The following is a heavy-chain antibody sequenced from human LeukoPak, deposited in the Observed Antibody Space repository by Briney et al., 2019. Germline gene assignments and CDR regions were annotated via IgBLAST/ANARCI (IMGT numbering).Heavy chain of an antibody. D-gene: IGHD3-22*01. V-gene: IGHV4-34*01. Sequence: SETLSLTCTVFGGSFSDYFWTWIRHSPGKGLEWIGEINDYTGDTYYNPSLNSRFSISLEKSTHQPSLELRSVTAADTAVYYCARGRIAKIVVVHSFSYGMDVWGQGTTVTVSS. CDR3: ARGRIAKIVVVHSFSYGMDV. CDR2: INDYTGDT. J-gene: IGHJ6*02. CDR1: GGSFSDYF.